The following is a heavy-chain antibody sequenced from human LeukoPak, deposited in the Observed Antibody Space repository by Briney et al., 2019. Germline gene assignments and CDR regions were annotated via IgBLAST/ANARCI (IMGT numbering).Heavy chain of an antibody. CDR1: GYTFTSYD. V-gene: IGHV1-8*01. D-gene: IGHD1-26*01. Sequence: GASVKVSCKASGYTFTSYDINWVRQAAGQGLEWMGWMNPNSGNTGYAQKFQGRVTMTRNTSISTAYMELSSLRSEDTAVYYCARARSAAGGSYRWSFDYWGQGTLVTVSS. CDR2: MNPNSGNT. J-gene: IGHJ4*02. CDR3: ARARSAAGGSYRWSFDY.